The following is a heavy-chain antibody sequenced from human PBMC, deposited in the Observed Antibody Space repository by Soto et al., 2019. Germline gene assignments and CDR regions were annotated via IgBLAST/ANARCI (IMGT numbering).Heavy chain of an antibody. J-gene: IGHJ4*02. V-gene: IGHV3-21*01. CDR3: VRKGVRLPPFDY. CDR1: GFTFSSYS. CDR2: ISSSSSYI. D-gene: IGHD6-25*01. Sequence: EVQLVESGGGLVKPGGSLRLSCAASGFTFSSYSMNWVRQAPGKGLEWVSSISSSSSYIYYADSVKGRFTISRDNPKNQLYLQMNSVRAEDTAVYKCVRKGVRLPPFDYWGQGTLVTVSS.